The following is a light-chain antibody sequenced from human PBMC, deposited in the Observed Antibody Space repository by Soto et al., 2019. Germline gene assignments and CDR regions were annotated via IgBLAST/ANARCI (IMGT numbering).Light chain of an antibody. CDR3: CSYTSSSTPVV. CDR2: DVS. J-gene: IGLJ2*01. CDR1: SSDVGGYNY. Sequence: QSALTQPASVSGSPGQSITISCTGTSSDVGGYNYVSWYQQHPGKAPKLMIYDVSNRPSGVSNRFSGSKSGNTASLTISGLHAEDEADYYCCSYTSSSTPVVFGGGTKLTVL. V-gene: IGLV2-14*03.